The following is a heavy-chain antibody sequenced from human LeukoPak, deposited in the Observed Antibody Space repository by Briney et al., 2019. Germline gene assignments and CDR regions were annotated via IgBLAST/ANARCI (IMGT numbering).Heavy chain of an antibody. V-gene: IGHV1-46*03. J-gene: IGHJ3*02. CDR3: ARASTLRGAFDI. CDR2: INPSGGST. CDR1: GYTFTSYY. Sequence: ASVKVSCKASGYTFTSYYMHWVRQAPGQGLEWMGVINPSGGSTSYAQKFQGRVTMTRDTSTSTVYMELSSLRSEDTAVYYCARASTLRGAFDISVQGTMVTVSS.